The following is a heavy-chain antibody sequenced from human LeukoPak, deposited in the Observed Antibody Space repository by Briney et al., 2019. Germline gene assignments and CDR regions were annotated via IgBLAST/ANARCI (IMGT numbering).Heavy chain of an antibody. V-gene: IGHV3-23*01. D-gene: IGHD3-10*01. J-gene: IGHJ4*02. CDR1: GFTFSSYA. CDR2: ISGSGGST. CDR3: AGVNSPMGFDY. Sequence: GALRLSCAASGFTFSSYAMSWVRQTPGKGLEWVSAISGSGGSTYYADSVKGRFTISRDSSKNTLYLQMNSLRAEDTALYYCAGVNSPMGFDYWGQGTLVTVSS.